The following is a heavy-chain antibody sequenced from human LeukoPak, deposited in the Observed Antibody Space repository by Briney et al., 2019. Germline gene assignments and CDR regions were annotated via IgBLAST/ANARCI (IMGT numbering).Heavy chain of an antibody. Sequence: GDSLRLSCAASVFSFSTYTMRWPPHSRGRGLEYGSDIVSNGGNKDYANSVNGRLNISRDNSKNTVYLQMGSLRAEDMAVYYCAREYCTTNNCYNWGLGYWGQGTLVTVSS. CDR1: VFSFSTYT. V-gene: IGHV3-64*01. D-gene: IGHD2-2*02. CDR3: AREYCTTNNCYNWGLGY. CDR2: IVSNGGNK. J-gene: IGHJ4*02.